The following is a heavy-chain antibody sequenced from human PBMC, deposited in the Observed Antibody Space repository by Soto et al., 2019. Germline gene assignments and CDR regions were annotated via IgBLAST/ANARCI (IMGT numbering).Heavy chain of an antibody. CDR1: GGSISSGGYY. Sequence: QVQLQESGPGLVKPSQTLSLTCTVSGGSISSGGYYWNWIRQHPGKGLEWIGYIYYSGSTYYNPSLESRVTISVDTSKNQFSLQLSSVTAADTAVYYCAKHAFTYYEKSPFDYWGQGTLVTVSS. D-gene: IGHD3-22*01. CDR3: AKHAFTYYEKSPFDY. CDR2: IYYSGST. J-gene: IGHJ4*02. V-gene: IGHV4-31*03.